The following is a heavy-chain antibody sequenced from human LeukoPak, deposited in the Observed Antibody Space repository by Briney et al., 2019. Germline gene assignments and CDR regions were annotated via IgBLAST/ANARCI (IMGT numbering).Heavy chain of an antibody. CDR1: GYSISSGYY. J-gene: IGHJ4*02. Sequence: PSETLSLTCTVSGYSISSGYYWGWIRQPPGKGLEWIGSIYHSGSTYYNPSLKSRVTISVDTSKNQFSLKLSSVTAADTAVYYCASDSSGYYYSSALDYWGQGTLVTVSS. D-gene: IGHD3-22*01. CDR3: ASDSSGYYYSSALDY. V-gene: IGHV4-38-2*02. CDR2: IYHSGST.